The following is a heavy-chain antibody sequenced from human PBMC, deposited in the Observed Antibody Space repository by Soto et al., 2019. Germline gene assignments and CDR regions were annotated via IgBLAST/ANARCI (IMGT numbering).Heavy chain of an antibody. CDR2: INHSGST. CDR3: ARGLEDDLWSGYYEVHYFDY. CDR1: GGSFSGYY. D-gene: IGHD3-3*01. Sequence: PAETLSLTCAVYGGSFSGYYWSWIRQPPGKGLEWVGEINHSGSTNYNPDLKRRVTISVNTTKNKISLQQSSVTAADTAVYYCARGLEDDLWSGYYEVHYFDYWGQGTLVTVSS. V-gene: IGHV4-34*01. J-gene: IGHJ4*02.